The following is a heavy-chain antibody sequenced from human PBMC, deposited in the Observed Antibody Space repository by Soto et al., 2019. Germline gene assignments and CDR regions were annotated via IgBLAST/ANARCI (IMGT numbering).Heavy chain of an antibody. J-gene: IGHJ4*02. V-gene: IGHV3-33*01. CDR3: ARERRDSGSYHPYYFDT. CDR2: IWYDGSNK. CDR1: GLTFSNFG. D-gene: IGHD3-10*01. Sequence: GGSLRLSCAASGLTFSNFGMHWVRQAPGKGLEWVAVIWYDGSNKYYADSVKGRFTISRDNSKNTLYLQMNSLRAEDTAVYYCARERRDSGSYHPYYFDTWGQGTLVTVSS.